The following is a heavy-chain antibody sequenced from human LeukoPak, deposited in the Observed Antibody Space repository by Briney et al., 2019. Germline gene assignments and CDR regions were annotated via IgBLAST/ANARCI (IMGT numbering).Heavy chain of an antibody. CDR1: GFSFSSYG. CDR2: IATTDGGST. J-gene: IGHJ5*02. V-gene: IGHV3-23*01. D-gene: IGHD6-19*01. Sequence: PGGSLRLSCAATGFSFSSYGMYWVRQAPGKGLEWVSTIATTDGGSTFYADSVKGRCTISRDNSKNTLYLQIHSLRVDDTGVYYCAKGSGSGWSGWFDPWGQGTLVTVSS. CDR3: AKGSGSGWSGWFDP.